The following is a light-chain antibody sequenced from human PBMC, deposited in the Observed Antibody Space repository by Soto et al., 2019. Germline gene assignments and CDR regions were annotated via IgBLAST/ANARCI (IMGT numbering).Light chain of an antibody. V-gene: IGKV3-20*01. J-gene: IGKJ1*01. CDR3: QQYGSSPPGT. CDR1: QSVSSSY. Sequence: VLTQSPGALSLSPGERTTLCCRASQSVSSSYLAWYQEKPGQAPKLPINGASSRATGIPDKFSGSGSGTDFTLTISRLEPEDFAVYYCQQYGSSPPGTFGQGTKVDIK. CDR2: GAS.